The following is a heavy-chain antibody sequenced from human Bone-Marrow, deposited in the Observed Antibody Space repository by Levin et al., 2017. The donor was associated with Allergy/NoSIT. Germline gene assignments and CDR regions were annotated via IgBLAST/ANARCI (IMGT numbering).Heavy chain of an antibody. Sequence: QAGGSLRLSCAASGFTFRHYTMNWVRRAPGKGLEWVSCITSSGDSTYYADSVKGRFTISRDNAKNSLYLQLNRLRDEDTAMYYCARDPARGYYDSSGYSGDHWGQGTLVTVSS. V-gene: IGHV3-48*02. J-gene: IGHJ4*02. D-gene: IGHD3-22*01. CDR1: GFTFRHYT. CDR2: ITSSGDST. CDR3: ARDPARGYYDSSGYSGDH.